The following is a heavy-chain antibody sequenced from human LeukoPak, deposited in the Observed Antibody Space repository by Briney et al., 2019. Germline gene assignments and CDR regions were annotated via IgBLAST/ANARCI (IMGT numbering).Heavy chain of an antibody. CDR1: GFTFSSYG. Sequence: GGSLRLSCAASGFTFSSYGMHWVRQAPGKGLEWVAFIRYDGSNKYYADSVKGRFTISRDNSKNTLYLQMNSLRAEDTAVYYCAKDVGVAIFGVGWVPDAFDIWGQGTMVTVSS. V-gene: IGHV3-30*02. CDR3: AKDVGVAIFGVGWVPDAFDI. D-gene: IGHD3-3*01. CDR2: IRYDGSNK. J-gene: IGHJ3*02.